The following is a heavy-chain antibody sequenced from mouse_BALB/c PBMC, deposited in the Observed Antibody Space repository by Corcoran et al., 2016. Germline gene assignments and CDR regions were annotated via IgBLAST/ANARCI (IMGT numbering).Heavy chain of an antibody. CDR2: ILPGSGST. D-gene: IGHD1-1*01. CDR1: GYTFSSYW. Sequence: QVQLQQSGAELMKPGASVKISCKATGYTFSSYWIEWVKQRPGHGLEWIGEILPGSGSTNYNEKFKGKATFTADTSSNTAYMQLSSLTSEDSAVYYCASIYYYGSSYGFAYWGQGTLVTVSA. J-gene: IGHJ3*01. CDR3: ASIYYYGSSYGFAY. V-gene: IGHV1-9*01.